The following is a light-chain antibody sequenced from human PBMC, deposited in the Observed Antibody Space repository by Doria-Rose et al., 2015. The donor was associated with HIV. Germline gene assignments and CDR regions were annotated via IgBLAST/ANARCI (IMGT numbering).Light chain of an antibody. CDR2: DGS. J-gene: IGKJ1*01. CDR1: QSFSSTY. Sequence: TQCPGTLSLSPGERATLSCRASQSFSSTYLAWYQQKPGQAPSLLIYDGSTRAAGIPDRFSASESGTDFTLTVNRLEPEDFALYYCHQYGTSWTFGQGTKVEI. CDR3: HQYGTSWT. V-gene: IGKV3-20*01.